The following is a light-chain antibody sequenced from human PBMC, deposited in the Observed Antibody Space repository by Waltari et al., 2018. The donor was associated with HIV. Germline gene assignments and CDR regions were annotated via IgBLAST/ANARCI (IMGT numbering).Light chain of an antibody. CDR3: FGES. Sequence: IMMTKSPQSLPVTPGEQATTSCRSSQSLLHTRGYNYVTWYLQKPGQCPQLLIYLCSNRASGVPDRCSASGSGTDFTLRISRVEAEDFGFYYCFGESFGQGTRLEIK. V-gene: IGKV2-28*01. CDR2: LCS. J-gene: IGKJ2*03. CDR1: QSLLHTRGYNY.